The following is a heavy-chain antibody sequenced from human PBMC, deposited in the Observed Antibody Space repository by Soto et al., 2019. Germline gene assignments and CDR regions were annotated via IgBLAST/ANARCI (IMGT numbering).Heavy chain of an antibody. CDR1: GHTLSELS. Sequence: QVQLVQSGAEVKKPGASVKVTCKVSGHTLSELSMHWVRQAPGKGLEWMGGFDPEDGETISAQELQGGVTMTDDTSTDSTYMELSSLRSEDTAVYYCAAGGTRWLHSPFDYWGQGTLVTISS. CDR2: FDPEDGET. J-gene: IGHJ4*02. D-gene: IGHD1-1*01. CDR3: AAGGTRWLHSPFDY. V-gene: IGHV1-24*01.